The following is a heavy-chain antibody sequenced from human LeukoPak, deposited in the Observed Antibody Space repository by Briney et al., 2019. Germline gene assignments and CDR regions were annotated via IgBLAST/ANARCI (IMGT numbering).Heavy chain of an antibody. J-gene: IGHJ4*02. Sequence: GGSLRLSCAASGFTFDSHGMTWVRQAPGKGLEWVSGLNWNGGSTGYADSLQGRFTISRDNAKNFLYLQMTSLRAEDTALYYCARTRSSGGYSGADYWGQGTLVTVSS. CDR1: GFTFDSHG. D-gene: IGHD1-26*01. CDR3: ARTRSSGGYSGADY. CDR2: LNWNGGST. V-gene: IGHV3-20*04.